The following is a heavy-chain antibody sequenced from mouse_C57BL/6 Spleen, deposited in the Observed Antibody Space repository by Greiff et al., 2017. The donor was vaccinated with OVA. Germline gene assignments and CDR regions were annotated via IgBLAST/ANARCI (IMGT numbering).Heavy chain of an antibody. J-gene: IGHJ4*01. CDR3: ARGDYSNAMDY. V-gene: IGHV1-52*01. D-gene: IGHD2-5*01. Sequence: VQLQQPGAELVRPGSSVKLSCKASGYTFTSYWMHWVKQRPIQGLEWIGNIDPSDSETHYNQKFKDKATLTVDKPSSTAYMQLSSLTSEDSAVYYCARGDYSNAMDYWGQGTSVTVSS. CDR1: GYTFTSYW. CDR2: IDPSDSET.